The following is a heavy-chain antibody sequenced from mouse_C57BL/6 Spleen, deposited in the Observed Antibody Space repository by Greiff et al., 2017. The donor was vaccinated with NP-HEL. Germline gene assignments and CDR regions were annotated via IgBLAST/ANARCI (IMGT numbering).Heavy chain of an antibody. D-gene: IGHD4-1*01. J-gene: IGHJ1*03. CDR1: GYAFSSYW. V-gene: IGHV1-80*01. CDR2: IYPGDGDT. CDR3: ASLGTSDGDWYFDV. Sequence: QVQLKESGAELVKPGASVKISCKASGYAFSSYWMNWVKQRPGKGLEWIGQIYPGDGDTNYNGKFKGKATLNADKSSSTAYMQLSSRTSEDSAVYFCASLGTSDGDWYFDVWGTGTTVTVSS.